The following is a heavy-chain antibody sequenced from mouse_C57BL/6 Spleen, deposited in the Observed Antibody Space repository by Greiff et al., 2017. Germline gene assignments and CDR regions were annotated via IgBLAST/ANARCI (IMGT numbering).Heavy chain of an antibody. Sequence: QVQLQQSGAELARPGASVTLSCKASGYTFTSYGISWVKQRTGQGLEWIGENYPRSGNTYYNEKFTGKATLTADKSSSTAYMELRSLTSEDSAVYVSARDPKVVATRYFDVWGTGTTVTVSS. CDR3: ARDPKVVATRYFDV. J-gene: IGHJ1*03. V-gene: IGHV1-81*01. CDR1: GYTFTSYG. D-gene: IGHD1-1*01. CDR2: NYPRSGNT.